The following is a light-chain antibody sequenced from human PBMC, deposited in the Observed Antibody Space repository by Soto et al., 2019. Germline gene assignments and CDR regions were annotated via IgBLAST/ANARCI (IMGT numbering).Light chain of an antibody. CDR1: SSDIGSYNY. Sequence: QSVLTQPASVSGSPGQLITISCTGTSSDIGSYNYVSWYQQHPGKAPKLMIYDVSNRPSGVSNRFSGSKSGSTASLTISGLRAEDEADYYCSSYTSSSTLVFGGGTKLTVL. CDR2: DVS. J-gene: IGLJ2*01. V-gene: IGLV2-14*01. CDR3: SSYTSSSTLV.